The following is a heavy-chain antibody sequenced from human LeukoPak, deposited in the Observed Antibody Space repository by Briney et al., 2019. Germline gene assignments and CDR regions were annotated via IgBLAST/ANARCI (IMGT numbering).Heavy chain of an antibody. CDR2: ISGGGTT. CDR1: GFTFSSYA. J-gene: IGHJ4*02. Sequence: GGSLRLSCAASGFTFSSYAMSWVCQAPEKGLEWVSVISGGGTTYYADSVKGRFTISRDNSKNTLYLQMNSLRAEDTAVYYCAKDQRQSVGGTNYFDSWGQGTLVTVSS. D-gene: IGHD1-26*01. CDR3: AKDQRQSVGGTNYFDS. V-gene: IGHV3-23*01.